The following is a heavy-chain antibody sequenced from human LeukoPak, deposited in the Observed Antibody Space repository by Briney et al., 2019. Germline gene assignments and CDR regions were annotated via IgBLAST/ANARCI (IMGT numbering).Heavy chain of an antibody. Sequence: SETLSLTCTVSGGSISSSSYYWGWIRQPPGKGLEWIGSVYYTGASYYNPSLKSRVTISIDTSKNHFSLNLTSVTAADTAVYYCASAYYYDSSGYGYYYYGMDVWGQGTTVTVSS. J-gene: IGHJ6*02. CDR1: GGSISSSSYY. CDR3: ASAYYYDSSGYGYYYYGMDV. V-gene: IGHV4-39*07. D-gene: IGHD3-22*01. CDR2: VYYTGAS.